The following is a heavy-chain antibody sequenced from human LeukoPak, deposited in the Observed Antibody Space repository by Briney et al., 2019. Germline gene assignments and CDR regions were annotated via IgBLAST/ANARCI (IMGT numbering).Heavy chain of an antibody. CDR2: IYTSGST. D-gene: IGHD5-12*01. Sequence: SQTLSLTCTVSGGSISSGSYYWSWIRQPAGKGLEWIGRIYTSGSTNYNPSLKSRVTISVDTSKNQFSLKLSSVTAADTAVYYCARGHVDIVALGWFDPWGQGTLVTVSS. CDR1: GGSISSGSYY. CDR3: ARGHVDIVALGWFDP. V-gene: IGHV4-61*02. J-gene: IGHJ5*02.